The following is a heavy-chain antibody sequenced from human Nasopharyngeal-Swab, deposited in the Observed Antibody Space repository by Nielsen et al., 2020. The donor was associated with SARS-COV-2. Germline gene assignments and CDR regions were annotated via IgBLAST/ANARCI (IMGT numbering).Heavy chain of an antibody. V-gene: IGHV4-31*03. D-gene: IGHD6-13*01. CDR2: FYYSVSP. CDR1: GCSISSGVYY. CDR3: ARDWNFYSSSWYPNHAFDS. Sequence: SHPLSPTCTLSGCSISSGVYYWSWLRQHPGKGLEWIGYFYYSVSPYYNPPLKSRVTISVDTSKNQCSLNLSSVTSADTAVYYCARDWNFYSSSWYPNHAFDSWGQGTMVTVSS. J-gene: IGHJ3*02.